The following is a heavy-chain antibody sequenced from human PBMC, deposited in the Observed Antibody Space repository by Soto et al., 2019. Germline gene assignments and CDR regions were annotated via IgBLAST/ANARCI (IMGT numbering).Heavy chain of an antibody. CDR3: ARHVI. D-gene: IGHD2-21*01. J-gene: IGHJ4*02. CDR2: ISPDGSKM. Sequence: EVQLVESGGGLVQPGRSLRLSCAASGFSFSASWMSWARQVPGKGLEWVANISPDGSKMSYVDSVNDRFTISRGNAQNTLYLQMNSLRAEDTAVYYCARHVIRGQGTLVTVSS. V-gene: IGHV3-7*01. CDR1: GFSFSASW.